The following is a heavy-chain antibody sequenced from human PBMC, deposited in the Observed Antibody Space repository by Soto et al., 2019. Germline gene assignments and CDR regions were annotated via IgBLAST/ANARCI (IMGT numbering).Heavy chain of an antibody. D-gene: IGHD6-19*01. CDR2: ISGSGGST. J-gene: IGHJ5*02. V-gene: IGHV3-23*01. CDR1: GFTFSSYA. CDR3: AKDKVVAGRVDRFDP. Sequence: GGSLRLSCAASGFTFSSYAMSWVRQAPGKGLEWVSAISGSGGSTYYADSVKGRFTISRDNSKNTLYLQMNSLRAEDTAVYYCAKDKVVAGRVDRFDPWGQGTLVTVSS.